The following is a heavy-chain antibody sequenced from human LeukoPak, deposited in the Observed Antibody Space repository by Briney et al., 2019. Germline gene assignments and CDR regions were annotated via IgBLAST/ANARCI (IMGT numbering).Heavy chain of an antibody. V-gene: IGHV5-51*01. J-gene: IGHJ4*02. CDR2: IYPGDSVA. CDR3: ARRRDLYSGSYYPFDY. D-gene: IGHD1-26*01. CDR1: GYSFTSYW. Sequence: GESLKISCKGSGYSFTSYWIGWVRQMPGKGLRWMGIIYPGDSVARYSPSFQGQVTISADKSISTAYLQWSSLEASDTAMYYCARRRDLYSGSYYPFDYWGQGTLVTVSS.